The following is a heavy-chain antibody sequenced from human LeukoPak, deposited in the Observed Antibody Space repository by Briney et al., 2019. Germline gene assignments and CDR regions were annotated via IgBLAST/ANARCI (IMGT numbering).Heavy chain of an antibody. Sequence: SETLSLTCTVSGGSISSYYWSWIRQPPGKGLEWIGYIYYSGSTNYNPSLKSRVTISVDTSKNQFSLKLSSVTAADTAVYYCARTQGYGGKLGVLDVWGQGTTVTVSS. CDR2: IYYSGST. CDR1: GGSISSYY. J-gene: IGHJ6*02. D-gene: IGHD4-23*01. V-gene: IGHV4-59*01. CDR3: ARTQGYGGKLGVLDV.